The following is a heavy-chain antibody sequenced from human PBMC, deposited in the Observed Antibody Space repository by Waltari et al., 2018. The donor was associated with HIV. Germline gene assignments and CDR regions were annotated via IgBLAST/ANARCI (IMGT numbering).Heavy chain of an antibody. CDR3: ARNDYGDHGNWFDP. CDR2: ISGYNGNT. J-gene: IGHJ5*02. V-gene: IGHV1-18*01. CDR1: GYTFTTYG. Sequence: QVQLVQSGVEVKEPGASVQVSCKASGYTFTTYGIRWVRQAPGQGLEWMGWISGYNGNTNYAQKFQGRVTMTTDTSTSTVYMELRSLRSDDTAVYYCARNDYGDHGNWFDPWGQGTLVTVSS. D-gene: IGHD4-17*01.